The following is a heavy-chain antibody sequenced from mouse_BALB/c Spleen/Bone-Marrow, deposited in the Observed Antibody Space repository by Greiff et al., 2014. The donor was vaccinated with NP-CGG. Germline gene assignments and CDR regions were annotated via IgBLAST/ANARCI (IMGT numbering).Heavy chain of an antibody. CDR1: GYTFTSYW. CDR2: FYPGWGST. CDR3: TRGDYDYDGFAY. V-gene: IGHV1S22*01. J-gene: IGHJ3*01. Sequence: LKESGSELVRPGGSVKLSCKASGYTFTSYWMNWVKQRPGQGLEWIGNFYPGWGSTNYDEKFKSKATLTVDTSSSTAYMHLSSLTSEDSAVYYCTRGDYDYDGFAYWGQGTLVTVSA. D-gene: IGHD2-4*01.